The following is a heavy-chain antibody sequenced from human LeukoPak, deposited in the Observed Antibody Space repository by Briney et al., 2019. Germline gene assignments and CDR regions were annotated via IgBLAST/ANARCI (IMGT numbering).Heavy chain of an antibody. Sequence: GGSLRLSCAASGFTFSSYWMGWVRQAPGKGLEWVANIKQDGSEKYYVDSVKGRFTISRDNAKNSLYLQMNSLRAEDTAVYYCARDGYYDLDAFDIWGQGTMVTVAS. V-gene: IGHV3-7*01. J-gene: IGHJ3*02. CDR3: ARDGYYDLDAFDI. D-gene: IGHD3-22*01. CDR1: GFTFSSYW. CDR2: IKQDGSEK.